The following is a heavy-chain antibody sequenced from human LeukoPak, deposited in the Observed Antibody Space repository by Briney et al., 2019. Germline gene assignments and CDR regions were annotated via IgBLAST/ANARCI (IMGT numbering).Heavy chain of an antibody. CDR3: TRNQY. CDR2: IKEDGSEK. Sequence: PGGSLSLSCAGSGFTFSRYWMSWVSQAPGKGLEWVGNIKEDGSEKYYVDSVKGRFTISRDNAKNSLYLQMNSLGAEDTAVYYCTRNQYWGQGTLVTVSS. J-gene: IGHJ4*02. CDR1: GFTFSRYW. V-gene: IGHV3-7*01.